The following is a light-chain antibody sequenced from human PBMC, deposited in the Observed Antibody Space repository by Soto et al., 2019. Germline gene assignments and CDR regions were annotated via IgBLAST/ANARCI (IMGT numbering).Light chain of an antibody. CDR1: SSDVGGYNY. Sequence: QSALTQPASVSGSPGQSITISCTGTSSDVGGYNYVSWYQQHPGKAPKLMIYDVSNRPSGVSNRFAGSKSGNTASLTISGLQDDDEADYYCSSYTSSSTPYVFGTWTKLTVL. CDR3: SSYTSSSTPYV. J-gene: IGLJ1*01. V-gene: IGLV2-14*01. CDR2: DVS.